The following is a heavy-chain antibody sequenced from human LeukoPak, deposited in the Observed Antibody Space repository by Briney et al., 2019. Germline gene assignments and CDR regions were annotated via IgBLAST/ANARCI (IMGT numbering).Heavy chain of an antibody. Sequence: HAGGSLRLSCAASGFTFSSYAMSWVRQAPGKGLEWVSAISGSGGSTYYADSVKGRFTISRDNPKNTLYLQMNSLRAEDTAVYYCAKGSDIFPYYFDYWGQGTLVTVSS. CDR1: GFTFSSYA. J-gene: IGHJ4*02. D-gene: IGHD3-9*01. V-gene: IGHV3-23*01. CDR2: ISGSGGST. CDR3: AKGSDIFPYYFDY.